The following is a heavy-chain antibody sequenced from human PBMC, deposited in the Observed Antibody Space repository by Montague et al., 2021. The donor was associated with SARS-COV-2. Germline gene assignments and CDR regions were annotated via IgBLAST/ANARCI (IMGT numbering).Heavy chain of an antibody. CDR2: IYVSGST. Sequence: SLRLSCAASGFTVSTTYMSWVRQAPGKGLEWVSAIYVSGSTFYADSVKGGFTISRDNSENTLSLQMNSLRGADTAVYYCARKGISGYSPGAFDFWGQGTLVTVSS. CDR3: ARKGISGYSPGAFDF. V-gene: IGHV3-66*01. J-gene: IGHJ4*02. CDR1: GFTVSTTY. D-gene: IGHD3-22*01.